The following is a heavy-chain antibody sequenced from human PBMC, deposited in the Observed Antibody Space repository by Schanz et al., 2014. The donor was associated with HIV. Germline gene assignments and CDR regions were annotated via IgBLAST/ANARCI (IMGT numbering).Heavy chain of an antibody. CDR2: INPSGGST. J-gene: IGHJ5*02. D-gene: IGHD2-2*02. CDR3: ARSPEYLGWFDP. Sequence: QVQLVQSGAEVKNPGASVKVSCKASGYTFSSYDINWVRQAPGQGLEWMGIINPSGGSTSYAQKXQGRVTMTRDTSPSTVYMELSSLRSEDTAVYYCARSPEYLGWFDPWGQGTQVTVSS. CDR1: GYTFSSYD. V-gene: IGHV1-46*01.